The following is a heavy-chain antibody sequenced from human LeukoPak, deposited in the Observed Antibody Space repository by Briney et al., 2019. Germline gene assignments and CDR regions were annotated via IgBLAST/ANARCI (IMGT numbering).Heavy chain of an antibody. CDR2: IDPSDSYT. Sequence: GESLRISCKGSGYSFTSYWICWVRQMPGKGLEWMGRIDPSDSYTNYSPSFQGHVTISADKSISTAYLQWSSLKASDTAMYYCARTVDTAMANDAFDIWGQGTMVTVCS. CDR1: GYSFTSYW. D-gene: IGHD5-18*01. J-gene: IGHJ3*02. V-gene: IGHV5-10-1*01. CDR3: ARTVDTAMANDAFDI.